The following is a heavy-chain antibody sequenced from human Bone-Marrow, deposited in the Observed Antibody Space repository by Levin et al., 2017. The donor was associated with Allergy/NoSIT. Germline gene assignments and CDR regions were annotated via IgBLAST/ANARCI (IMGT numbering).Heavy chain of an antibody. J-gene: IGHJ4*02. CDR1: GFTFSSYA. CDR3: ANGGWYPDFFDY. V-gene: IGHV3-23*01. Sequence: GGSLRLSCAASGFTFSSYAMSWVRQAPGKGLEWVSAISGSGGSTYYADSVKGRFTISRDNSKNTLYLQMNSLRAEDTAVYYCANGGWYPDFFDYWGQGTLVTVSS. CDR2: ISGSGGST. D-gene: IGHD6-19*01.